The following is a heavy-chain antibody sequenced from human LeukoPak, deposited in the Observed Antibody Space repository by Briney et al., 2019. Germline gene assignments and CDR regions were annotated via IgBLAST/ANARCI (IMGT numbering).Heavy chain of an antibody. D-gene: IGHD3-16*01. J-gene: IGHJ6*04. CDR2: IKPDGSEK. V-gene: IGHV3-7*04. CDR3: ARFGVLYGVDV. Sequence: MSWVRQGPWKGLEWVANIKPDGSEKDYVDSLKGRFTISRDNAKNSLYLQVNSLRVEDTAVYYCARFGVLYGVDVWGEGTTVTVSS.